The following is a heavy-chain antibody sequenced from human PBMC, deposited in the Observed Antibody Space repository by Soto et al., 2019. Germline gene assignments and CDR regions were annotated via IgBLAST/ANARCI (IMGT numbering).Heavy chain of an antibody. Sequence: QVQLVESGGGVVQPGRSLRLSCAASGFTFSSYAMHWVRQAPGKGLEWVAVISYDGSNKYYADSVKGRFTISRDNSRTTRYLQMNSLRAEDTAVYYCARDPYCGGDCYSGTGAGWFDPWGQGTLVTVSS. CDR2: ISYDGSNK. V-gene: IGHV3-30-3*01. CDR3: ARDPYCGGDCYSGTGAGWFDP. D-gene: IGHD2-21*02. J-gene: IGHJ5*02. CDR1: GFTFSSYA.